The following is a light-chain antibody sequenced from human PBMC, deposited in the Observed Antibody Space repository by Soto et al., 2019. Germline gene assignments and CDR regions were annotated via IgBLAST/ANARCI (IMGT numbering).Light chain of an antibody. CDR2: DAS. J-gene: IGKJ5*01. V-gene: IGKV1-33*01. Sequence: DIQMTQSPSSLSASVGDRVTIACQASQDISNYLHWYQQKPGKAPKLLIYDASNLETGVPSRFSGSGSGTDFTFTISSLQPEDIATYYCQQYDNFPRAITFGQGTRLEIK. CDR3: QQYDNFPRAIT. CDR1: QDISNY.